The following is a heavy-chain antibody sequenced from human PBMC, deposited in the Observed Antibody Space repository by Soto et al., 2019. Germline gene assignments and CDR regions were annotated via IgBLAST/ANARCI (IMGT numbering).Heavy chain of an antibody. CDR1: GFTCSSYS. J-gene: IGHJ6*02. V-gene: IGHV3-48*02. Sequence: PGGSLRLSCAAAGFTCSSYSRNWVRQAPGKGLEWVSYISSSSSTIYYVDSVKGRFTISRDNAKNSLYLQMNSLRDEDTAVYYCERDRAGAQYGLDVWGQGTTVTVSS. D-gene: IGHD1-26*01. CDR2: ISSSSSTI. CDR3: ERDRAGAQYGLDV.